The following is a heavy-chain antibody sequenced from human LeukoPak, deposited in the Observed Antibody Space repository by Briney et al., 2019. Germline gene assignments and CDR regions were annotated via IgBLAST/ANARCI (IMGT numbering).Heavy chain of an antibody. Sequence: ASVKVSCKASGYTFTGYYMHWVRQAPGQGLEWMGRINPNSGGTIYAQKFQGRVTMTRDTSISTAYMELSRLRSDDTAVYYCVFRGSYRFDYWGQGTLVTVSS. CDR1: GYTFTGYY. CDR2: INPNSGGT. CDR3: VFRGSYRFDY. D-gene: IGHD3-16*02. J-gene: IGHJ4*02. V-gene: IGHV1-2*06.